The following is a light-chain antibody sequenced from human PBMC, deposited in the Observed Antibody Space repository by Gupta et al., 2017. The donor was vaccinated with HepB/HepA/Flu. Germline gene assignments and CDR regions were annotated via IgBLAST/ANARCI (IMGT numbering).Light chain of an antibody. CDR3: MQALQSPRT. Sequence: DIVMTQSPLSLPVTPGESASISCRSSQRLLKSNGYNYLDWYLQKPGQSPQLLLYLGSNRASGVPDRFSGSGSGADFTLKISRVEADDVGVYYCMQALQSPRTFGQGTKLASK. CDR1: QRLLKSNGYNY. V-gene: IGKV2-28*01. CDR2: LGS. J-gene: IGKJ2*02.